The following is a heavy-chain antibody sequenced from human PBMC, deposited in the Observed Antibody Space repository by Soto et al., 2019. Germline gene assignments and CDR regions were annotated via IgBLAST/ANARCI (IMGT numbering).Heavy chain of an antibody. Sequence: QVHLVQSGAEVKKPGASVKVSCKASGYTFTSYGITWVRQAPGQGLEWMGWFSAHNGNTDYAQKLQGRVIVTRDTYTSTAYIELRSLISDDTAVYYCARGRYGDYWGQGALVTVSS. CDR3: ARGRYGDY. J-gene: IGHJ4*02. D-gene: IGHD1-1*01. CDR2: FSAHNGNT. CDR1: GYTFTSYG. V-gene: IGHV1-18*01.